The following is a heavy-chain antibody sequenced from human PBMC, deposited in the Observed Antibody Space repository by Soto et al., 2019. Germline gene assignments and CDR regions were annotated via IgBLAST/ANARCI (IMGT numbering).Heavy chain of an antibody. CDR2: IIPILGIA. CDR3: ARDPLEQLSNWFDP. Sequence: GASVKVSCKASGGTFSSYTISWVRQAPGQGLEWMGRIIPILGIANYAQKFQGRVTITADKSTSTAYMELSSLRSEDTAVYYCARDPLEQLSNWFDPWGQGTLVTVSS. D-gene: IGHD6-13*01. V-gene: IGHV1-69*04. CDR1: GGTFSSYT. J-gene: IGHJ5*02.